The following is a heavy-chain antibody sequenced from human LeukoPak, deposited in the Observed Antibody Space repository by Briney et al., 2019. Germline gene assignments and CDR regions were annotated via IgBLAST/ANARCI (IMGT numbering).Heavy chain of an antibody. V-gene: IGHV3-30-3*01. CDR2: ISYDGSNK. CDR1: GFTFSSYA. J-gene: IGHJ4*02. Sequence: PGGSLRLSCAASGFTFSSYAMHWVRQAPGKGLEWVAVISYDGSNKYYADSVKGRFTISRDNSKNTLYLQMNSLRAEDTAVYYCARDLVWPAEILFDYWGQGTLVTVSS. CDR3: ARDLVWPAEILFDY. D-gene: IGHD3-3*01.